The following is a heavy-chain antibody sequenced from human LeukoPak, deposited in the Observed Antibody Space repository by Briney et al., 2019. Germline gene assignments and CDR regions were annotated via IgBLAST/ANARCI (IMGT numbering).Heavy chain of an antibody. J-gene: IGHJ6*02. Sequence: PGESLRISCKGSGYSFTSYWISWVRQMPGKGLEWMGRIDPSDSYTNYSPSFQGHVTVSADKSISTAYLQWSSLKASDTAMYYCARRRVVDTAMVYYYYGMDVWGQGTTVTVSS. V-gene: IGHV5-10-1*01. D-gene: IGHD5-18*01. CDR3: ARRRVVDTAMVYYYYGMDV. CDR1: GYSFTSYW. CDR2: IDPSDSYT.